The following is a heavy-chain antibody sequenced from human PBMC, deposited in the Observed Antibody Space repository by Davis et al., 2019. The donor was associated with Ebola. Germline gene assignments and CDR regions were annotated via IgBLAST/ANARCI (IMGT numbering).Heavy chain of an antibody. CDR1: GFTFNHYP. V-gene: IGHV3-30*04. D-gene: IGHD2/OR15-2a*01. CDR2: ISVDGTKN. Sequence: GGSLRLSCAASGFTFNHYPMSWVPQAPGKGPEWLPYISVDGTKNHYADPIKARFTISRDNAKNMVYLQMNSQRTEDKAVYHCGRGGGNKGVDYWGPGTLVTVSS. J-gene: IGHJ4*02. CDR3: GRGGGNKGVDY.